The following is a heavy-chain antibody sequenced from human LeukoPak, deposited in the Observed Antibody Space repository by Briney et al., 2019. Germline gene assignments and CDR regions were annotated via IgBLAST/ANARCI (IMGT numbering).Heavy chain of an antibody. D-gene: IGHD3-10*01. Sequence: SETLSLTCAVYGGSFSTYSWSWIRQPPGKGLEWIGYIYYSGSTNYNPSLKSRVTISVDTSKNQFSLKLSSVTAADTAVYYCARGTFTMVRGVTLYYFDYWGQGTLVTVSS. CDR2: IYYSGST. J-gene: IGHJ4*02. V-gene: IGHV4-59*08. CDR1: GGSFSTYS. CDR3: ARGTFTMVRGVTLYYFDY.